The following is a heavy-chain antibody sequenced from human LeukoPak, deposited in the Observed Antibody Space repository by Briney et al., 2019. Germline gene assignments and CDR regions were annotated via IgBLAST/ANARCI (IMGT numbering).Heavy chain of an antibody. V-gene: IGHV5-51*01. D-gene: IGHD2-2*01. CDR2: IYPGDSDT. CDR3: ARRVYCNNTRCPPPHLDY. Sequence: GESLKISCKGSGYSFTNYWIGWVRQMPGKGLEWMGIIYPGDSDTRYSPSFQGQVIISADKSITTAYLQWSSLKASDTAMYYCARRVYCNNTRCPPPHLDYWGQGTLVTVSS. CDR1: GYSFTNYW. J-gene: IGHJ4*02.